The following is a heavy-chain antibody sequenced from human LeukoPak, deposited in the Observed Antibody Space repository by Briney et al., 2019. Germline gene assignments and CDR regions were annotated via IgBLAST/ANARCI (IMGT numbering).Heavy chain of an antibody. CDR3: ARDGRDGLQSFDFDY. D-gene: IGHD5-24*01. J-gene: IGHJ4*02. Sequence: GGSLRLSCAASGFTFSRYAMHWVRQAPGKGVEWVADISYDGSNKYYADSVKGRFTISRDNSNNTLYLQMNRLRAEDTAVYYCARDGRDGLQSFDFDYWGQGTLVTVSS. V-gene: IGHV3-30-3*01. CDR1: GFTFSRYA. CDR2: ISYDGSNK.